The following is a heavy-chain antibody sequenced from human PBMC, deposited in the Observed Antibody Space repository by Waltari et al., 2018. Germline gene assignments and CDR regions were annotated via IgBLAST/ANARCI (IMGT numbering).Heavy chain of an antibody. V-gene: IGHV4-38-2*01. J-gene: IGHJ3*02. Sequence: QVQLQESGPGLVKPSETLSLTCAVSGYSISSGYYWGWIRQPPGKGLEWIGSIYHSASTDYNPALKSRVTISVDTSKNQFSLKLSSVTAADTAVYYCVRHRRRGVVTTSAFDIWGQGTMVTVSS. D-gene: IGHD5-12*01. CDR3: VRHRRRGVVTTSAFDI. CDR1: GYSISSGYY. CDR2: IYHSAST.